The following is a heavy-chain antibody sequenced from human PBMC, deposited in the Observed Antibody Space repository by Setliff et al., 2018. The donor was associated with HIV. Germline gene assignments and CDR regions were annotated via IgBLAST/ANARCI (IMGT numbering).Heavy chain of an antibody. CDR2: ISHTGST. D-gene: IGHD2-2*02. V-gene: IGHV4-34*01. Sequence: LSLTCAVYGGSFSAYYWSWIRQSPEMGLEWIAEISHTGSTKYNPSLGSRVTISLATSKNQFSLSLRPLSAADTAVYYCARDKRYRFPFDSWGQGTLVTVSS. J-gene: IGHJ4*02. CDR1: GGSFSAYY. CDR3: ARDKRYRFPFDS.